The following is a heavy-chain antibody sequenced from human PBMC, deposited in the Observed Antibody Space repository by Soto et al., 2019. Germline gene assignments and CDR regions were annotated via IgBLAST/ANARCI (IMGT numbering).Heavy chain of an antibody. CDR3: TTGVHYPDAFDI. Sequence: GGSRLSCAASGFTFSNAWMSWVRQAPGKGLEWVGRIKSKTDGGTTDYAAPVKDRFTISRDDSKNTLYLQMNSLKTEDTAVYYCTTGVHYPDAFDIWGQGTMVTVSS. CDR2: IKSKTDGGTT. J-gene: IGHJ3*02. D-gene: IGHD1-26*01. CDR1: GFTFSNAW. V-gene: IGHV3-15*01.